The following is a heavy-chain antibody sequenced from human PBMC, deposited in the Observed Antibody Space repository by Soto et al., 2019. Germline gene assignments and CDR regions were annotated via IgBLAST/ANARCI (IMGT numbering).Heavy chain of an antibody. Sequence: GGSLRLSCAASGFTFSNSWMSWVRQAPGKGLEWVSIIYSDGRTYHADSVKGRFTISRDDSKNTLYLQMNSLRAEDTAVYYCARVTTLAFDYWGQGTLVTVSS. D-gene: IGHD3-22*01. CDR2: IYSDGRT. V-gene: IGHV3-66*01. CDR3: ARVTTLAFDY. J-gene: IGHJ4*02. CDR1: GFTFSNSW.